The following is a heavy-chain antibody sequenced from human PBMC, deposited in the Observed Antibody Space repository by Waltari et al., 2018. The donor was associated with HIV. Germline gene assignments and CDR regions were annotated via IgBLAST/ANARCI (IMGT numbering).Heavy chain of an antibody. J-gene: IGHJ4*02. CDR1: GFTFSHFA. CDR3: ARGYSSSRWIPLYH. D-gene: IGHD6-6*01. V-gene: IGHV3-33*01. CDR2: FWSDGAEI. Sequence: QVQLVESGGGVVQPGTSLTLSCAVSGFTFSHFAIHWVRQSPGKRLEWLAVFWSDGAEISYADSVKGRFTISKDSSQKTLYLHLTSLRAEDTALYYCARGYSSSRWIPLYHWGRGTLVTVSS.